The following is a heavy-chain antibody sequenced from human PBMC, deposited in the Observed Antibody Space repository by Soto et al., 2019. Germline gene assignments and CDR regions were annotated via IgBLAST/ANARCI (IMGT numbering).Heavy chain of an antibody. CDR1: GFTFDDYG. V-gene: IGHV3-9*01. CDR2: ISWNSGSI. CDR3: AKDWAVGAY. Sequence: EVHLVESGGGLVQPGRSLRLSCAASGFTFDDYGMHWVRQAPGKGLEWVSGISWNSGSIDYADSVKGRFTISRDNAKNSLYLQMNSLRVEDTALYYCAKDWAVGAYWGQGTLVTVSS. D-gene: IGHD3-16*01. J-gene: IGHJ4*02.